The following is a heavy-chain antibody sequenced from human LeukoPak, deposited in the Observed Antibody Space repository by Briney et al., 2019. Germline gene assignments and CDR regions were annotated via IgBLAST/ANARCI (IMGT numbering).Heavy chain of an antibody. Sequence: GGSLRLSCAASGFTFSDYYMSWIRQAPGKGLEWVSYISSSGSYTNYADSVKGRFTISRDNAKNSLYLQMNSLRAEDTAVYYCARDQMISAAGLDYWGQGTLVTVSS. D-gene: IGHD6-13*01. CDR3: ARDQMISAAGLDY. V-gene: IGHV3-11*05. J-gene: IGHJ4*02. CDR2: ISSSGSYT. CDR1: GFTFSDYY.